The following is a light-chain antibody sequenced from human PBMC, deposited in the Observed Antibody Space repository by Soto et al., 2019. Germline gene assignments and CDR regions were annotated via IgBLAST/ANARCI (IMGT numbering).Light chain of an antibody. CDR2: DVS. J-gene: IGKJ4*01. V-gene: IGKV3-11*01. CDR3: QQRARWPLT. CDR1: ESVGSD. Sequence: ENVLTQSPATLSLSPGEGATLSCRASESVGSDLAWYQQKPGQPPRLLIYDVSGRATGVPARFSGSGSGTDFTLTISSLEPEDFAVYYCQQRARWPLTFGGGTKVEIK.